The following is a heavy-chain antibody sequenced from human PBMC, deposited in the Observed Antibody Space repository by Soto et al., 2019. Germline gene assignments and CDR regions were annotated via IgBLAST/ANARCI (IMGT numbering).Heavy chain of an antibody. J-gene: IGHJ6*02. CDR3: AKETHYYYYGMDV. V-gene: IGHV3-23*01. Sequence: EVQLLESGGGLVQPGGSLRLSCAASGFTFSSYAMSWVRQAPGKWPEWVSAISGSGGSTYYADSVKGRLTISRDNSKNTVYLPINSLSAEDTAVYYCAKETHYYYYGMDVWGHGTTVTVSS. CDR2: ISGSGGST. CDR1: GFTFSSYA.